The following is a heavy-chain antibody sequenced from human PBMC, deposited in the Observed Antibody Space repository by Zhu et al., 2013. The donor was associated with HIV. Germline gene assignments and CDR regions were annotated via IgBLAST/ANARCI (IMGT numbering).Heavy chain of an antibody. CDR1: GYTFSDFY. CDR3: ARDARVAVATLRFDY. V-gene: IGHV1-2*02. Sequence: QVQLVQSGADVKKPGASVKVSCQASGYTFSDFYMHWVRQAPGQGLEWVGWINPKSGVTNYPQKFQGRVTMTRDTSISTAYLEVSRLRSDDTAIYYCARDARVAVATLRFDYWGQGTLVTVSS. J-gene: IGHJ4*01. CDR2: INPKSGVT. D-gene: IGHD6-19*01.